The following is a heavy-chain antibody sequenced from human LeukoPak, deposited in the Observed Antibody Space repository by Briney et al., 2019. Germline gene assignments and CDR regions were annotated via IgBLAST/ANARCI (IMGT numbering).Heavy chain of an antibody. V-gene: IGHV3-30*03. CDR2: ISYDGSNK. CDR3: ARDFRYSGYEGIDY. CDR1: GFTFSSYG. Sequence: PGRSLRLSCAASGFTFSSYGMHWVRQAPGKGLEWVAVISYDGSNKYYADSVKGRFTISRDNSKNTLYLQMNSLRAEDTAVYYCARDFRYSGYEGIDYWGQGTLVTVSS. D-gene: IGHD5-12*01. J-gene: IGHJ4*02.